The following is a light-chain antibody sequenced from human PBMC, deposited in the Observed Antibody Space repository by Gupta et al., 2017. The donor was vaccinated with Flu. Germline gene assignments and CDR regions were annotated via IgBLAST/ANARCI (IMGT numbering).Light chain of an antibody. CDR2: AAS. CDR1: QTVSST. V-gene: IGKV3-15*01. J-gene: IGKJ2*02. Sequence: DIVLTQSPATLSVSPGERVTISCRASQTVSSTLAWYQKKPGQAPTVLISAASTRATGIPARFSGSGSATEFTLTISSLQAEDIAVYVCQQYKNWPRTLGQGTKLEMK. CDR3: QQYKNWPRT.